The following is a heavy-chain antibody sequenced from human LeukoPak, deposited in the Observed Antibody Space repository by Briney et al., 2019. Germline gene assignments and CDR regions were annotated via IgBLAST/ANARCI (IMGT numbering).Heavy chain of an antibody. V-gene: IGHV3-23*01. Sequence: GGSLRLSCAASGFTFSIYAMSWVRQAPGKGLQWVSSITSRGESTWFVDSVKGRFTITRDNSENTLYLQMHSLRAEDTAVYYCARYRPNYYGSDGHYYRRDGDYWGRGTLVSVSS. CDR3: ARYRPNYYGSDGHYYRRDGDY. CDR1: GFTFSIYA. J-gene: IGHJ4*02. D-gene: IGHD3-22*01. CDR2: ITSRGEST.